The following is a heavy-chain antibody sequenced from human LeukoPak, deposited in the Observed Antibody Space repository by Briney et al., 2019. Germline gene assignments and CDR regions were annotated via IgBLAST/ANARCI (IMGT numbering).Heavy chain of an antibody. D-gene: IGHD6-19*01. CDR1: GFTFSNFG. V-gene: IGHV3-21*01. Sequence: GGSLRLSCAASGFTFSNFGINWVRQAPGKGLEWVSSISSSSSYISYADSVKGRFTISRDNAKNSLDLQMNSLRAEDTAVYYCAIDRYSSGWYTFDYWGQGTLVTVSS. CDR3: AIDRYSSGWYTFDY. CDR2: ISSSSSYI. J-gene: IGHJ4*02.